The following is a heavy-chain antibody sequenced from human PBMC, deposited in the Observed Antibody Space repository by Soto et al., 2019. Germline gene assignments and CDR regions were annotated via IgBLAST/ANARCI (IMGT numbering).Heavy chain of an antibody. V-gene: IGHV3-7*01. CDR2: IKQDGSEK. D-gene: IGHD5-18*01. CDR1: GFTFSSYW. Sequence: EVQLVESGGGLVQPGGSLRLSCAASGFTFSSYWMSWVRQAPGKGLEWVANIKQDGSEKYYVDSVKGRFTISRDNAKNSLYRQMNSLRAEDTAVYYCARARIPLWFSGFDYWGQGTLVTVSS. J-gene: IGHJ4*02. CDR3: ARARIPLWFSGFDY.